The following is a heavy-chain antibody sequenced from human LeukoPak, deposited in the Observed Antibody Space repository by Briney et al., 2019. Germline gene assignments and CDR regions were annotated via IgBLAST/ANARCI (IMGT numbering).Heavy chain of an antibody. CDR3: ARGLVGQWLVPSPNNFDY. Sequence: PGVSLRLSCAASGFTFSSYSMNWVRQAPGKGLEWVSSMNSSNSYIYYADSVKGRFTISRDNAKNSLYLQMNSLRAEDTAVYYCARGLVGQWLVPSPNNFDYWGQGTLVTSSA. J-gene: IGHJ4*02. V-gene: IGHV3-21*01. CDR2: MNSSNSYI. CDR1: GFTFSSYS. D-gene: IGHD6-19*01.